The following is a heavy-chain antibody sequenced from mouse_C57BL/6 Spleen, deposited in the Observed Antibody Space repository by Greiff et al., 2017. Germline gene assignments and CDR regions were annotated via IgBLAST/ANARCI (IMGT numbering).Heavy chain of an antibody. Sequence: QVQLQQPGAELVKPGASVKLSCKASGCTFTSYWMHWVKQRPGQGLEWIGMIHPNSGSTNYNEKFKSKATLTVDKSSSTAYMHLSSLTSEDSAVYYCARYPTGVPYYFDYWGQGTTLTVSS. J-gene: IGHJ2*01. V-gene: IGHV1-64*01. CDR2: IHPNSGST. CDR1: GCTFTSYW. CDR3: ARYPTGVPYYFDY.